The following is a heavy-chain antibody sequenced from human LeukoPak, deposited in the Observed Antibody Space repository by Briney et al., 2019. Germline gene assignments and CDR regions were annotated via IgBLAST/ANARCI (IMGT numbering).Heavy chain of an antibody. CDR1: RFTFSNYW. V-gene: IGHV3-7*01. CDR3: ARDFGGVAGTWYDAFDI. Sequence: PGGSLRLSCAASRFTFSNYWMSWVRQAPGKGLEWVAHIKYDGSEKYYVDSVKGRFTISRDNAKNSLYLQMNSLRVEDTAVYYCARDFGGVAGTWYDAFDIWGQGTMVTVSS. D-gene: IGHD6-19*01. CDR2: IKYDGSEK. J-gene: IGHJ3*02.